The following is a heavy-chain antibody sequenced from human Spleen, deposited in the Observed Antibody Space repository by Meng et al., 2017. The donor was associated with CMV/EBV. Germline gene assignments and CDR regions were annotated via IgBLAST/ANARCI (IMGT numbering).Heavy chain of an antibody. CDR3: AKDRIEGSGVEWFDY. J-gene: IGHJ5*01. V-gene: IGHV3-23*01. D-gene: IGHD2-21*01. CDR1: GFTFSSYA. Sequence: GESLKISCAASGFTFSSYAMSWVRQAPGKGLEWVSSISDSAINTYYADSVKGRFTISRDSAKNTLYLQMSSLRADDTAVYYCAKDRIEGSGVEWFDYWGQGTLVTVSS. CDR2: ISDSAINT.